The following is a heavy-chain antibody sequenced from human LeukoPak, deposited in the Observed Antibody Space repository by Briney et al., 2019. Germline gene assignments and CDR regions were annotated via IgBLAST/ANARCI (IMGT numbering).Heavy chain of an antibody. CDR1: GGSISSYY. Sequence: SETLSLTCTVSGGSISSYYWNWIRQPAGKGLEWIGRIHASEGTNFNPSLKSRVTMSLDTSKNQLSLKLSSVTAADTAVYYCARADITIFGVALDYWGQGTLVTVSS. CDR3: ARADITIFGVALDY. J-gene: IGHJ4*02. D-gene: IGHD3-3*01. CDR2: IHASEGT. V-gene: IGHV4-4*07.